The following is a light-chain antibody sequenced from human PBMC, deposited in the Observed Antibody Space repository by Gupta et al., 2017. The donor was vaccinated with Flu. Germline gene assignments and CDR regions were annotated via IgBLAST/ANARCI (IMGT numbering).Light chain of an antibody. J-gene: IGLJ2*01. Sequence: NFMLTQPHSVSESPGKTVTSSCTRSSGSIASNYVQWYQQRPGSSPPTVIYEDNQRPSGVPDRFSGSIDSSSNSASLTISGLKTEDDADYYCQSYDSSNVVFGGGTKLTVL. CDR3: QSYDSSNVV. V-gene: IGLV6-57*01. CDR2: EDN. CDR1: SGSIASNY.